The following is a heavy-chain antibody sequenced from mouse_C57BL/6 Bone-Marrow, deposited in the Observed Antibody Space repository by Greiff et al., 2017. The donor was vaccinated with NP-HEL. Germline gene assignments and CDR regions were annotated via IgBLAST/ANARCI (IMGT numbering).Heavy chain of an antibody. Sequence: QVQLQQPGAELVMPGASVKLSCKDSGYTFTSYWMHWVKQRPGQGLEWIGEIDPSDSYTNYNQKFKGKSTLTVDKSSSTAYMQLSSLTSEDSAVYYCARRSSYAMDYWGQGTSVTVSS. J-gene: IGHJ4*01. CDR1: GYTFTSYW. D-gene: IGHD1-1*01. CDR2: IDPSDSYT. V-gene: IGHV1-69*01. CDR3: ARRSSYAMDY.